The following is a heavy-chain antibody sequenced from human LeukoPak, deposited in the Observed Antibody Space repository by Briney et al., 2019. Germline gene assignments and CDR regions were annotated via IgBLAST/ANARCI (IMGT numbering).Heavy chain of an antibody. Sequence: SETLSLTCTVSGGSVSSGLHYWSWIRQPPGKGLEWIAYIHYSGSTKYNPSLKSRLTISLDTSKNQFSLHLTSVTAADTAVYFCARTWDYWGQGTLVTVSS. J-gene: IGHJ4*02. CDR2: IHYSGST. V-gene: IGHV4-61*01. CDR3: ARTWDY. CDR1: GGSVSSGLHY.